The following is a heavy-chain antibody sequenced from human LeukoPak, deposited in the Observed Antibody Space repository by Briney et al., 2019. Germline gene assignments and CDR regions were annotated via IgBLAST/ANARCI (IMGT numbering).Heavy chain of an antibody. J-gene: IGHJ5*02. D-gene: IGHD2-2*01. Sequence: ASVKVSCKASGYTFTGYYMHWVRQAPGQGLEWMGWINPNSGGTNYAQKFQGRVTMTRDASISTAYMELSRLRSDDTAVYCCARVVDIVVVSGWFDPWGQGTLVTVSS. CDR3: ARVVDIVVVSGWFDP. CDR1: GYTFTGYY. V-gene: IGHV1-2*02. CDR2: INPNSGGT.